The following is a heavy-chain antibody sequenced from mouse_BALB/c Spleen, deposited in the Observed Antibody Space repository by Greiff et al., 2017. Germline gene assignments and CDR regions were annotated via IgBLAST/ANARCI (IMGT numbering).Heavy chain of an antibody. J-gene: IGHJ2*01. V-gene: IGHV1-7*01. Sequence: VQLQQSGAELAKPGASVKMSCKASGYTFTSYWMHWVKQRPGQGLEWIGYINPSTGYTEYNQKFKDKATLTADKSSSTAYMQLSSLTSEDSAVYYCARNYRYSDYWGQGTTLTVSS. CDR1: GYTFTSYW. CDR2: INPSTGYT. D-gene: IGHD2-14*01. CDR3: ARNYRYSDY.